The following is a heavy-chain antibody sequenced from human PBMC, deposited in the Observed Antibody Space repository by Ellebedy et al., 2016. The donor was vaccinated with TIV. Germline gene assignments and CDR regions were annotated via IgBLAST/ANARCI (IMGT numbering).Heavy chain of an antibody. J-gene: IGHJ4*02. V-gene: IGHV3-9*01. D-gene: IGHD2/OR15-2a*01. CDR1: GFNFDDYP. Sequence: GGSLRLSCAASGFNFDDYPMHWVRQVPGKGLEWVSTISKNSGFIRYADSVKGRFTISRDNGKNSLYLQMNSLRLEDTAFYYCVKDIGRFNRPYFDYWGQGSLVTVSS. CDR3: VKDIGRFNRPYFDY. CDR2: ISKNSGFI.